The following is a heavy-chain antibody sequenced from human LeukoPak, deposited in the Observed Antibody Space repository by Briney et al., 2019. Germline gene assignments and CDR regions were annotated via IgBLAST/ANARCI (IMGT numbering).Heavy chain of an antibody. D-gene: IGHD2-2*01. CDR1: GFTFSSYG. Sequence: PGGSLRLSCAASGFTFSSYGLHWVRQAPGKGLEWVAVIWYDGSNKYYADSVKGRFTISRDNSKNTQYLQMNSLRAENTAVYYCARDRGGYCSSTSSSFNDAFDIWGQGTMVTVSS. CDR3: ARDRGGYCSSTSSSFNDAFDI. V-gene: IGHV3-33*01. J-gene: IGHJ3*02. CDR2: IWYDGSNK.